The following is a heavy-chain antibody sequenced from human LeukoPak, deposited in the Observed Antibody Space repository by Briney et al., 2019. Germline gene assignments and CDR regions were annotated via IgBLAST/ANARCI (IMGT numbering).Heavy chain of an antibody. CDR3: ARLEGHGYNLPDY. CDR2: IYPGDSDT. J-gene: IGHJ4*02. Sequence: GASLQISCKGSGSLFTSYWIGWARPLPGKGLEGMGIIYPGDSDTRYSPSFQGQVTISADKSISTAYLQWSSLKASDTAMYYCARLEGHGYNLPDYWGQGTLVTVSS. D-gene: IGHD5-12*01. V-gene: IGHV5-51*01. CDR1: GSLFTSYW.